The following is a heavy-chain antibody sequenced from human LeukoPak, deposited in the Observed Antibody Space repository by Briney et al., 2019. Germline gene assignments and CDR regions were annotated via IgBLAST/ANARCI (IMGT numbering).Heavy chain of an antibody. J-gene: IGHJ6*03. V-gene: IGHV4-59*01. CDR2: IYYSGST. CDR1: GVSISSYY. CDR3: AREMLQWFGEANYYYSMDV. Sequence: SETLSLTCTVSGVSISSYYWSWIRQPPGKGLEWIGYIYYSGSTNYNPSLKSRVTISVDTSKNQFSLKLRSVIAADTAVYYCAREMLQWFGEANYYYSMDVWGKGTTVTVSS. D-gene: IGHD3-10*01.